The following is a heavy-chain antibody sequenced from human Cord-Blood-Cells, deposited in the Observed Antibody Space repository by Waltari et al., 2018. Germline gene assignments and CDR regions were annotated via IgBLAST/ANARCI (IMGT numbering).Heavy chain of an antibody. D-gene: IGHD6-6*01. CDR1: GGSISSSSYY. CDR2: IYYSGST. V-gene: IGHV4-39*01. Sequence: QLQLQESGPGLVKPSETLSLTCTVSGGSISSSSYYWGWIRQPPGKGLEWMGSIYYSGSTYYNPSLKGRVTISVDTSKNQFSLKLSSVTAADTAVYYCARRGAARPFDYWGQGTLVTVSS. J-gene: IGHJ4*02. CDR3: ARRGAARPFDY.